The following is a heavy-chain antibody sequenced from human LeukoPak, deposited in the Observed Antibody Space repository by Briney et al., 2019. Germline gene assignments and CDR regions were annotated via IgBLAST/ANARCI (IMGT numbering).Heavy chain of an antibody. J-gene: IGHJ4*02. CDR2: IIPIFGTA. CDR1: VGTFSSYA. V-gene: IGHV1-69*13. Sequence: ASVKVSCKASVGTFSSYAISWVRQAPGQGLEWMGGIIPIFGTANYAQKFQGRVTITADESTSTAYMELSSLRSEDTAVYYCARVKGITMVRGAFDYWGQGALVTVSS. D-gene: IGHD3-10*01. CDR3: ARVKGITMVRGAFDY.